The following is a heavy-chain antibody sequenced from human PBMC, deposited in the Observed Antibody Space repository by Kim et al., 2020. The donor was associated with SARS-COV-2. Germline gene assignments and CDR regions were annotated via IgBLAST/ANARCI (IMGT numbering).Heavy chain of an antibody. V-gene: IGHV1-18*01. CDR3: ARDSCIAAAGTRLYYYYGMDV. J-gene: IGHJ6*02. Sequence: ASVKVSCKASGYTFTSYGISWVRQAPGQGLEWMGWISAYNGNTNYAQKLQGRVTMTTDTSTSTAYMELRSLRSDDTAVYYCARDSCIAAAGTRLYYYYGMDVWGQGTTVTVSS. CDR2: ISAYNGNT. CDR1: GYTFTSYG. D-gene: IGHD6-13*01.